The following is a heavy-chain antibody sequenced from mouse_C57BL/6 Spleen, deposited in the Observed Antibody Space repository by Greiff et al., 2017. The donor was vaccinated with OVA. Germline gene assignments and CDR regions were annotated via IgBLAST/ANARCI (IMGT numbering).Heavy chain of an antibody. V-gene: IGHV1-69*01. D-gene: IGHD2-2*01. CDR1: GYTFTSYW. J-gene: IGHJ4*01. CDR2: IDPSDSYT. Sequence: QVQLQQSGAELVMPGASVKLSCKASGYTFTSYWMHWVKQRPGQGLEWIGEIDPSDSYTNYNQKFKGKSTLTVDKSSSTAYMQLSSLTSEDSAVYYCARYGNDLTKAMDYWGQGTSVTVSS. CDR3: ARYGNDLTKAMDY.